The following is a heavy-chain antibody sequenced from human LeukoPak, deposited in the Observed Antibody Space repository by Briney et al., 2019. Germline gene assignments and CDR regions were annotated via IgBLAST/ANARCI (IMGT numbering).Heavy chain of an antibody. CDR3: AKRDF. CDR2: ISGSGVTT. CDR1: GFTFSSYE. J-gene: IGHJ4*02. Sequence: GGSLRLSCAASGFTFSSYEMNWVRQAPGKGLERVSSISGSGVTTYYAGSVKGRFTISRDNSKNTLFLQMNSLRADDTAIYYCAKRDFWGQGTLVTVSS. V-gene: IGHV3-23*01.